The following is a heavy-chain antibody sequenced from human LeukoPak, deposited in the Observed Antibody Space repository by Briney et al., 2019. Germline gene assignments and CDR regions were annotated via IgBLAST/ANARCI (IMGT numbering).Heavy chain of an antibody. D-gene: IGHD2-15*01. CDR3: AREYCSGGSCYNDAFDI. CDR1: GFTFSNYS. J-gene: IGHJ3*02. Sequence: GGSLRLSCAASGFTFSNYSINWVRQAPGKGLEWVSSISSSSSYIYYVDSVKGRFTISRDNAKNSLYLLMNSLRAEDTAVYYCAREYCSGGSCYNDAFDIWGQGTMVTVSS. V-gene: IGHV3-21*01. CDR2: ISSSSSYI.